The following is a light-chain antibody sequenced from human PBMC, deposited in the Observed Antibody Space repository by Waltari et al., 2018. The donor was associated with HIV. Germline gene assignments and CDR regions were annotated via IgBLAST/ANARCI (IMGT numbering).Light chain of an antibody. CDR1: QNVNSW. V-gene: IGKV1-5*03. CDR2: QAS. CDR3: QQYESYPFT. Sequence: DVQMTQSPSTLSASVGDRVTITCRASQNVNSWLAWYQQIPGKAPNLLISQASVLQSGVPSRFSGSGSGTEFTLTINSLQHDDFGTYYCQQYESYPFTFGPGTRVDI. J-gene: IGKJ3*01.